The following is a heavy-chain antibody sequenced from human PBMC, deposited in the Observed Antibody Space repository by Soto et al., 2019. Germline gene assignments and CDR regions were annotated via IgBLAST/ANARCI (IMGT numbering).Heavy chain of an antibody. J-gene: IGHJ4*02. V-gene: IGHV3-21*01. D-gene: IGHD6-6*01. CDR3: ARDLYSSSARYFDY. CDR2: ISSSSSYI. Sequence: PGGSLRLSCAASGFTCSSYSMNWVRQAPGKGLEWVSSISSSSSYIYYADSVKGRFTISRDNAKNSLYLQMNSLRAEDTAVYYCARDLYSSSARYFDYWGQGTLVTVSS. CDR1: GFTCSSYS.